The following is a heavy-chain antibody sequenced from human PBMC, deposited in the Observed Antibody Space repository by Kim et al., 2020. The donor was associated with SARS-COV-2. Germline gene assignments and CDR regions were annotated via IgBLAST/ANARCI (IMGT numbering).Heavy chain of an antibody. V-gene: IGHV3-9*01. D-gene: IGHD2-15*01. CDR3: GKNRQVGWRDAFDM. J-gene: IGHJ3*02. CDR2: ISWNSGRV. Sequence: GGSLRLSCEVSGFKFEDYGMQWVRQAPGKGLEWVSGISWNSGRVGYADSVKGRFTISRDNAKNALYMDMRSLRSEDTALYYCGKNRQVGWRDAFDMWGQGTMVTVSS. CDR1: GFKFEDYG.